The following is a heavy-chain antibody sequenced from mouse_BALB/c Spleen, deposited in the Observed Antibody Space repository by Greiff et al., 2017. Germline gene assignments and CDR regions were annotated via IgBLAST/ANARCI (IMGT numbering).Heavy chain of an antibody. D-gene: IGHD1-2*01. CDR3: ARQKGYGYDYYAMDY. Sequence: EVKLVESGGDLVKPGGSLKLSCAASGFTFSSYGMSWVRQTPDKRLEWVATISSGGSYTYYPDSVKGRFTISRDNAKYTLYLQMSSLKSEDTAMYYCARQKGYGYDYYAMDYWGQGTSVTVSS. CDR1: GFTFSSYG. V-gene: IGHV5-6*01. J-gene: IGHJ4*01. CDR2: ISSGGSYT.